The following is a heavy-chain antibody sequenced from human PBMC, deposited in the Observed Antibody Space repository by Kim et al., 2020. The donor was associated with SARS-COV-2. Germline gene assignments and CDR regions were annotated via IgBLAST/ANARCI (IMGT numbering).Heavy chain of an antibody. Sequence: HYVDSVKGRFTMSIDNAKNSLYMQMSSLRTEDTAIYYCAALDTAHVPGGIWGQGTLVSVSS. CDR3: AALDTAHVPGGI. D-gene: IGHD3-10*02. V-gene: IGHV3-7*01. J-gene: IGHJ4*02.